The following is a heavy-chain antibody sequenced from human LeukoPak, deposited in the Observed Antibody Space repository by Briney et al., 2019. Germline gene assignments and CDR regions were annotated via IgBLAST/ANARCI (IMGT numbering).Heavy chain of an antibody. CDR2: INPNSGGT. D-gene: IGHD2-21*02. V-gene: IGHV1-2*02. J-gene: IGHJ6*02. CDR3: ARVKWRAHIVVVTAISSYGMDV. Sequence: ASVKVSCKASGHTFTGYYMHWVRQAPGQGLEWMGWINPNSGGTNYAQKFQGRVTMTRDTSISTAYMELSRLRSDDTAVYYCARVKWRAHIVVVTAISSYGMDVWGQGTTVTVSS. CDR1: GHTFTGYY.